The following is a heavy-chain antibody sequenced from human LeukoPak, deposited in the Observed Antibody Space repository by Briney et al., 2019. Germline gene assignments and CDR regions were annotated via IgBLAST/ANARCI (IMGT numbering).Heavy chain of an antibody. J-gene: IGHJ4*02. D-gene: IGHD3-22*01. V-gene: IGHV3-9*01. Sequence: SGGSLRLSCAASGFTFDDYAMHWVRQAPGKGLEWVSGISWNSGRIGYADSVKGRFTISRDNAKNSLYLQMNSLRAEDTALYYCAKDLGYDSSGSWGQGTLVTVSS. CDR2: ISWNSGRI. CDR3: AKDLGYDSSGS. CDR1: GFTFDDYA.